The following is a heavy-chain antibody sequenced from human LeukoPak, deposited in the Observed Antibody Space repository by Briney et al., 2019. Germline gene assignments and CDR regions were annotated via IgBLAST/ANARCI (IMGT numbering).Heavy chain of an antibody. CDR1: GFTFSGYS. D-gene: IGHD4-23*01. CDR3: ASDYGGNSLGFDY. V-gene: IGHV3-21*01. CDR2: ISSSSSYI. J-gene: IGHJ4*02. Sequence: GGSLRLSCAASGFTFSGYSMNGVRQAPGKGLEWVSSISSSSSYIYYADSVKGRFTISRDNARSSLYLQMNSLRAEDTAVYYCASDYGGNSLGFDYWGQGTLVTVSS.